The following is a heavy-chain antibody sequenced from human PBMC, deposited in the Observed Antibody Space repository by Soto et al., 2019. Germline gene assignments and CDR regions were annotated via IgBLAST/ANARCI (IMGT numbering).Heavy chain of an antibody. CDR2: IIPIFGTA. D-gene: IGHD6-13*01. Sequence: ASVKVSCKASGGTFSSYAISWVRQAPGQGLEWMGGIIPIFGTANYAQKFQGRVTITADESTSTAYMELSSLRSEDTAVYYCARGRGIAAAGTYYYYYGMDVWGQGTTVTVSS. J-gene: IGHJ6*02. CDR1: GGTFSSYA. CDR3: ARGRGIAAAGTYYYYYGMDV. V-gene: IGHV1-69*13.